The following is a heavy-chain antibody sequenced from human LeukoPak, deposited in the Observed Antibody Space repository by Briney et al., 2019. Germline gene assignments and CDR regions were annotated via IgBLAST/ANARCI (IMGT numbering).Heavy chain of an antibody. Sequence: GGSLRLSCAASGFTFSSYWMHWVRHAPGKGLVWVSGTNTDGSSTFYADSVKGRFTISRDNSKNTLYLQMHSLRAEDTAVYYCVKDYATIAAAANPLFDYWGQGALVTVSS. J-gene: IGHJ4*02. D-gene: IGHD6-13*01. CDR3: VKDYATIAAAANPLFDY. CDR1: GFTFSSYW. CDR2: TNTDGSST. V-gene: IGHV3-74*01.